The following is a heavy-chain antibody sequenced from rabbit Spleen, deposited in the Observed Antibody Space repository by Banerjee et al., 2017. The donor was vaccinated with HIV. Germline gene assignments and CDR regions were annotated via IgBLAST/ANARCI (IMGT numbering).Heavy chain of an antibody. D-gene: IGHD1-1*01. CDR2: IDTGSSGGT. CDR1: GFSFSSNYY. J-gene: IGHJ4*01. V-gene: IGHV1S40*01. Sequence: QSLEESGGDLVKPGASLTLTCTASGFSFSSNYYMCWVRQAPGKGLEWIACIDTGSSGGTDYATWAKGRFTISKTSSTTVTLEMTSLTVADTATYFCARGYVSISGVPLDLWGPGTLVTVS. CDR3: ARGYVSISGVPLDL.